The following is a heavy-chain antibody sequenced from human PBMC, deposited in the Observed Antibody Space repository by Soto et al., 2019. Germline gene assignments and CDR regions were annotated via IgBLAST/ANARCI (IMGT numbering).Heavy chain of an antibody. CDR3: ARDGEYSSSSPFPYYYYGMDV. D-gene: IGHD6-6*01. V-gene: IGHV3-53*01. CDR2: IYSGGST. J-gene: IGHJ6*02. CDR1: GFTVSSNY. Sequence: GGSLRLSCAASGFTVSSNYMSWVRQAPGKGLEWVSVIYSGGSTYYADSAKGRFTISRDNSKDTLYLQMNSLRAEDTAVYYCARDGEYSSSSPFPYYYYGMDVWGQGTTVTVSS.